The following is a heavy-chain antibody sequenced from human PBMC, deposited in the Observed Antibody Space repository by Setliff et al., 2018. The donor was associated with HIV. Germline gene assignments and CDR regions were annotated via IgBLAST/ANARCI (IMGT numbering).Heavy chain of an antibody. Sequence: SVKVSCKASGGNFSSYAISWVRQAPGQGLEWMGGIIPIFGTAKFAQKFQGRVTITADEPTNTAYMELSSLRSDDTAVYYCARTQYDRVEEYFQYWGQGTLVTVSS. CDR3: ARTQYDRVEEYFQY. V-gene: IGHV1-69*13. J-gene: IGHJ1*01. D-gene: IGHD3-22*01. CDR1: GGNFSSYA. CDR2: IIPIFGTA.